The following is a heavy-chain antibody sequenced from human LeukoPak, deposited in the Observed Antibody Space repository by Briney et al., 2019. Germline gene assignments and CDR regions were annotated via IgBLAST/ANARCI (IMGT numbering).Heavy chain of an antibody. CDR3: ATYSGPDKWDASDM. CDR1: GFTFSSYA. D-gene: IGHD1-26*01. Sequence: GGSLRLSCAASGFTFSSYAMTWVRQAPGKGLEWVATIRVDGSVEYPVGSMKGRFTISRDNAKNSLHLQTNSLRVEDTAVYYCATYSGPDKWDASDMWGQGTLVTVSS. J-gene: IGHJ3*02. CDR2: IRVDGSVE. V-gene: IGHV3-7*01.